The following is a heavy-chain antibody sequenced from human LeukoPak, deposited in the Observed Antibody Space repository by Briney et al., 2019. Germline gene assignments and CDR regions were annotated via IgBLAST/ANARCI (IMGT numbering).Heavy chain of an antibody. V-gene: IGHV3-23*01. J-gene: IGHJ4*02. CDR2: IGGSGGST. CDR1: GFTVSSYY. CDR3: AKDRGLLGVGDY. Sequence: PGGSLRLSCAASGFTVSSYYMSWVRQAPGKGLEWVSAIGGSGGSTYYADSVKGRFTISRDNSKNTLYLQMNSLRAEDTAVYYCAKDRGLLGVGDYWGQGTLVTVSS. D-gene: IGHD2-8*02.